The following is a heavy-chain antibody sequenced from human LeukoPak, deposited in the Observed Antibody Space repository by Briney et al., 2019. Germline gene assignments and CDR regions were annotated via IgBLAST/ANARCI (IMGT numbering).Heavy chain of an antibody. J-gene: IGHJ3*02. D-gene: IGHD3-22*01. Sequence: SETLSLTCTVSGGSISSYYWSWIRQAPGKGLEWIGYIYYSGSTNYNPSLKSRVTISVDTSKNQFSLKLSSVTAADTAVYYCARIPTYYYDSSGYYYGHGRYDAFDIWGQGTMVTVSS. V-gene: IGHV4-59*01. CDR3: ARIPTYYYDSSGYYYGHGRYDAFDI. CDR2: IYYSGST. CDR1: GGSISSYY.